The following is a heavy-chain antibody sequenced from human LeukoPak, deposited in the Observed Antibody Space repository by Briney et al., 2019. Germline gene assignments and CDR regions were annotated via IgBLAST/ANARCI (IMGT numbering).Heavy chain of an antibody. CDR1: GYTFTGYY. Sequence: ASVKVSCKASGYTFTGYYMHWVRQAPGQGLEWMGWTNPNSGGTNCAQKFQHRVTMTRDSSLSTAYMELSRLRSDDTAVYYCARAGLWDFYDSSGYHNGAFDIWGQGTMVTVSS. CDR2: TNPNSGGT. V-gene: IGHV1-2*02. CDR3: ARAGLWDFYDSSGYHNGAFDI. D-gene: IGHD3-22*01. J-gene: IGHJ3*02.